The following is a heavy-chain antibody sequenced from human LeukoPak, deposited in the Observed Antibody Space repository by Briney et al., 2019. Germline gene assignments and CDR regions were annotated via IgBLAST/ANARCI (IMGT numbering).Heavy chain of an antibody. J-gene: IGHJ3*02. CDR1: GGSISSYY. Sequence: PSETLSLTCTVSGGSISSYYWSWIRQPPGKGLEWIGYIYYSGSTNYNPSLKSRVTISVDTSKNQFSLKLSSVTAADMAVYYCARLTRGYSYRVRAFDIWGQGTMVTVSS. D-gene: IGHD5-18*01. V-gene: IGHV4-59*08. CDR3: ARLTRGYSYRVRAFDI. CDR2: IYYSGST.